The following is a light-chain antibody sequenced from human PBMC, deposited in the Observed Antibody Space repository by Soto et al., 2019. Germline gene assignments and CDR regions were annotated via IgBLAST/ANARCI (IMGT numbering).Light chain of an antibody. CDR2: GAS. CDR1: QSVSSN. Sequence: EEVELQAPGSMSMTQREKATLSCRASQSVSSNLAWYQQKPGQAPRLLIYGASTRATGIPARFSGSGSGTEFTLTISSLQSEDFAVYDCQPYNHWPITIGQGTRVEIK. CDR3: QPYNHWPIT. J-gene: IGKJ5*01. V-gene: IGKV3-15*01.